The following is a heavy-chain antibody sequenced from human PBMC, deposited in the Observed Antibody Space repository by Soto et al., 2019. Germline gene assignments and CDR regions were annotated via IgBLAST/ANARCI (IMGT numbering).Heavy chain of an antibody. J-gene: IGHJ5*02. Sequence: QVQLQESGPGLVKPSETLSLTCTVSGGSISSYYWSWIRQPPGKGLEWIGYIYYSGSTNYNPSLKSRVTISVDTSKNQFSLKLSSVTAADTAVYYCARRDCSSTSCYSHWFDPWGQGTLVTVSS. V-gene: IGHV4-59*08. CDR3: ARRDCSSTSCYSHWFDP. D-gene: IGHD2-2*01. CDR1: GGSISSYY. CDR2: IYYSGST.